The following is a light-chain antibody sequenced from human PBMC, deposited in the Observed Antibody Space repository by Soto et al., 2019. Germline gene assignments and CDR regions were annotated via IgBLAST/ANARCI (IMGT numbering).Light chain of an antibody. Sequence: EIVITQPPATLAVSPGGRATLSCRVSQSISDTVAWYQQKPGQSPRLLISRASTRASGIPARLSGSGSGTEFTLTISRLQSEDLAVYYCQQYHRWTPTTFAQGRHLEIK. CDR1: QSISDT. J-gene: IGKJ5*01. CDR3: QQYHRWTPTT. CDR2: RAS. V-gene: IGKV3-15*01.